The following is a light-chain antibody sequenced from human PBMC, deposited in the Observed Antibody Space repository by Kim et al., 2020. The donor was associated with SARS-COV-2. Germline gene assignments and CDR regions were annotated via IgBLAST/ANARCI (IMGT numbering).Light chain of an antibody. CDR1: KLGDNH. Sequence: VSPERTATITCAGVKLGDNHSFWYQQKPGQSPVLVIYQDSQRSSGIPERFSGSNSGNTASLTTGGPQAMDEADYYCQAWDSSTVVFGGGTQLTVL. CDR2: QDS. J-gene: IGLJ2*01. V-gene: IGLV3-1*01. CDR3: QAWDSSTVV.